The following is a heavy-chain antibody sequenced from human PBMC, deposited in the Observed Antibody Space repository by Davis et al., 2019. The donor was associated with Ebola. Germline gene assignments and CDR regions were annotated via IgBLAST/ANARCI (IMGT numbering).Heavy chain of an antibody. CDR1: GFTFSSYW. Sequence: GESLKISCAASGFTFSSYWMSWVRQAPGKGLEWVANIKQDGSEKYYVDSVEGRFTISRDNAKNSLYLQMNSLRAEDPAVYYCARDYGSYGFAFDIWGQGTMVTVSS. V-gene: IGHV3-7*01. D-gene: IGHD3-10*01. J-gene: IGHJ3*02. CDR2: IKQDGSEK. CDR3: ARDYGSYGFAFDI.